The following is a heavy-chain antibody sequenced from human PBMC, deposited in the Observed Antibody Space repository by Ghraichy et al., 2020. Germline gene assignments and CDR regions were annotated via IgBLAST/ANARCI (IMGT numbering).Heavy chain of an antibody. CDR1: GFTFSSYA. CDR3: AKGPRDCTGAVCYILEVI. V-gene: IGHV3-23*01. CDR2: ISGSGDTT. Sequence: GESLNISCAASGFTFSSYAMSWVRQAPGKGLEWVSSISGSGDTTYFADSVKGRFTISRDNSKNTLYLQMNSLRAEDTAVYYCAKGPRDCTGAVCYILEVIGGQGTLVTVSS. D-gene: IGHD2-8*02. J-gene: IGHJ4*02.